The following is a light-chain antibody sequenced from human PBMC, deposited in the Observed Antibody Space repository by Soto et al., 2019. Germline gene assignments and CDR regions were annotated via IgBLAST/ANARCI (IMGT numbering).Light chain of an antibody. J-gene: IGKJ1*01. Sequence: DIQMTQSPSTLPASVGDRVTITCRASQSISNWLAWYQQKPGKAPKLLIYKASSLESGVPSRFSGSGSETEFTLTISSLQSDDFATYYCQQYNSSPWTFGQGTKVESK. CDR1: QSISNW. V-gene: IGKV1-5*03. CDR3: QQYNSSPWT. CDR2: KAS.